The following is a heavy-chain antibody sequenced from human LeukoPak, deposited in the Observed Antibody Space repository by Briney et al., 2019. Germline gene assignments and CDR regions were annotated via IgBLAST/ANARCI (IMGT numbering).Heavy chain of an antibody. V-gene: IGHV3-48*04. D-gene: IGHD3-22*01. J-gene: IGHJ4*02. CDR1: GFTFSSYG. CDR3: ARDSAETYYYDSSGFFTLGY. CDR2: ISGSGTTI. Sequence: GGSLRLSCAASGFTFSSYGMSWVRQAPGKGLVWLSYISGSGTTIYYADTVKGRFTISRDNAKNSLFLQMNSLRAEDTAVYYCARDSAETYYYDSSGFFTLGYWGQGALVTVSS.